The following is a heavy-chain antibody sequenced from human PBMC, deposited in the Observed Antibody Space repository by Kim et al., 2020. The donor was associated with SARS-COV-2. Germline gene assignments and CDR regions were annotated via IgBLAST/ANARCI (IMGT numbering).Heavy chain of an antibody. CDR2: IYYSGST. CDR3: ARELRGSSSAEYFDL. CDR1: GGSISSYY. D-gene: IGHD6-6*01. J-gene: IGHJ2*01. Sequence: SETLSLTCTVSGGSISSYYWSWIRQPPGKGLEWIGYIYYSGSTNYNPSLKSRVTISVDTSKNQFSLKLSSVTAADTAVYYCARELRGSSSAEYFDLWGRGTLVTVSS. V-gene: IGHV4-59*01.